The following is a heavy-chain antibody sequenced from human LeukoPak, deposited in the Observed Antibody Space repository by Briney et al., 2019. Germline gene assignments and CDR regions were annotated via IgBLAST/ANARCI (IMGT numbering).Heavy chain of an antibody. CDR1: GGSISSHY. CDR2: IYYSGST. V-gene: IGHV4-59*11. D-gene: IGHD5-18*01. J-gene: IGHJ5*02. CDR3: ARGVYSYGPSPAWFVP. Sequence: PSETLSLTCTVSGGSISSHYWSWIRQPPGKGLEWIGYIYYSGSTNYNPSLKSRVTISVDTSKNQFSLKLSSVTAADTAVYYCARGVYSYGPSPAWFVPWGQGTLVTVSS.